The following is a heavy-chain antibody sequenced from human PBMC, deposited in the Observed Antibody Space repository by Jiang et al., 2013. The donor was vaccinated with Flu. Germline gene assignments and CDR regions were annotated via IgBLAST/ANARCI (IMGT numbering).Heavy chain of an antibody. D-gene: IGHD2-15*01. Sequence: QLLESGGGLVQPGGSLRLSCAASGFTFNRYWMHWVRQVPGKGLVWVSRINPGGSPTNYADSVKGRFTISRDNAKNTLYLQMNSLRAEDTAVYYCARDSPLDGSGPHFDSWGRGTLVTVSS. CDR2: INPGGSPT. CDR1: GFTFNRYW. V-gene: IGHV3-74*01. J-gene: IGHJ4*02. CDR3: ARDSPLDGSGPHFDS.